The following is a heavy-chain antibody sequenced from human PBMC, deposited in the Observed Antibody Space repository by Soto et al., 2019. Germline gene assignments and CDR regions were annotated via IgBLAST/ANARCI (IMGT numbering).Heavy chain of an antibody. D-gene: IGHD2-15*01. CDR3: AREGGKGTVVTGGYYFDY. CDR1: GGTFSSYA. V-gene: IGHV1-69*01. CDR2: IIPIFGTA. Sequence: QVQLLQSGAEVKKPGSSVKVSCKASGGTFSSYAISWVRQAPGQGLEWMGGIIPIFGTANYAQKFQGRVTITADESTSTAYMELSSLRSEDTAVYYCAREGGKGTVVTGGYYFDYWGQGTLVTVSS. J-gene: IGHJ4*02.